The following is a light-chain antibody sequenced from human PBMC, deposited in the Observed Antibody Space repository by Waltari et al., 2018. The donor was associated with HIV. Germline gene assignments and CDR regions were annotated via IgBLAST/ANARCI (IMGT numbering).Light chain of an antibody. J-gene: IGKJ5*01. CDR1: QSVGNF. Sequence: EIVLTQSPDTLSSSPGERATLSCRASQSVGNFLAWYQQKPGQAPRLLVYYASNRATGIPARFSGSGSGTDFTLTISRLEAEDFAVYYCQQRSSWPPSITFGQGTRLEIK. CDR3: QQRSSWPPSIT. CDR2: YAS. V-gene: IGKV3-11*01.